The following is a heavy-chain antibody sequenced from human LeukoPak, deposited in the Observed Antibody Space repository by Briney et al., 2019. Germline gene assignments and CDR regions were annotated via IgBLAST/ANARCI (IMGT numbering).Heavy chain of an antibody. D-gene: IGHD5-18*01. V-gene: IGHV4-59*01. CDR1: GGSLSSYY. Sequence: SETLSLTCTVSGGSLSSYYWSWIRQPPGKGLEWIGYIYYSGSTNYNPSLKSRVTISVDTSKNQFSLKLSSVTAADTAVYYCARVSGYSYFDYWGQGTLVTVSS. CDR2: IYYSGST. J-gene: IGHJ4*02. CDR3: ARVSGYSYFDY.